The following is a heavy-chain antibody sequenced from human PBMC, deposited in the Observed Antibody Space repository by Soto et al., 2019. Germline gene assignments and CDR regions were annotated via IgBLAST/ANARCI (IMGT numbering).Heavy chain of an antibody. Sequence: SETLSLTCGVYGGSFNYYYWNWIRQPPGKGLEWIGEINHSGITNYNPSLKSRVTISVDTSKNQFSLKLSSVTAADTAVYYCARETTLGYCSGGSCYSGYYFDYWGQGTLVTVSS. CDR3: ARETTLGYCSGGSCYSGYYFDY. CDR1: GGSFNYYY. D-gene: IGHD2-15*01. J-gene: IGHJ4*02. V-gene: IGHV4-34*01. CDR2: INHSGIT.